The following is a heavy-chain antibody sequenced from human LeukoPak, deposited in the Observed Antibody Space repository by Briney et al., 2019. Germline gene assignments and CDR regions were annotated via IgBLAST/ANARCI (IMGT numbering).Heavy chain of an antibody. V-gene: IGHV3-23*01. CDR1: GFTFSSYA. CDR2: ISGSGGST. Sequence: XAASGFTFSSYAMSWVRQAPGKGLEWVSAISGSGGSTYYADSVKGRFTISRDNSKNTLYLQMNSLRAEDTAVYYCAKVGSSWSTIDYWGQGTLVTVSS. J-gene: IGHJ4*02. CDR3: AKVGSSWSTIDY. D-gene: IGHD6-13*01.